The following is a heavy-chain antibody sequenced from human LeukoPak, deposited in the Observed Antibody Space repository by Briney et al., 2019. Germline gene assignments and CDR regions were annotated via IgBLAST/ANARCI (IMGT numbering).Heavy chain of an antibody. D-gene: IGHD3-22*01. CDR1: GGYFSGYY. J-gene: IGHJ1*01. V-gene: IGHV4-34*01. Sequence: PSETLSLTCAVYGGYFSGYYWSWIRQPPGKGLEWIGEINHSGSTDYNPSLKSRVTISVDTSKNQFSLKLSSVTAADTAVYYCARGKRITMIVVVTQPFQHWGQGTLVTVSS. CDR3: ARGKRITMIVVVTQPFQH. CDR2: INHSGST.